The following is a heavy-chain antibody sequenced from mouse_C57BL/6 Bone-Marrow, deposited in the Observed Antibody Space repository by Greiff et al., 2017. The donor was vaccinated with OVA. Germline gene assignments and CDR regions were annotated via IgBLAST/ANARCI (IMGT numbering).Heavy chain of an antibody. CDR1: GYTFTSYG. Sequence: VKLQESGAELARPGASVKLSCKASGYTFTSYGISWVKQRTGQGLEWIGEIYPRSGNTYYNEKFKGKATLTADKSSSTAYMELRSLTSEDSAVYFCARHYYGSADVDYYAMDYWGQGTSVTVSS. J-gene: IGHJ4*01. V-gene: IGHV1-81*01. D-gene: IGHD1-1*01. CDR2: IYPRSGNT. CDR3: ARHYYGSADVDYYAMDY.